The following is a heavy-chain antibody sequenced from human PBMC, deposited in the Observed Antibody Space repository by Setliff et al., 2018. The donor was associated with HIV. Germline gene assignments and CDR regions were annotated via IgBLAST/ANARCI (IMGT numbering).Heavy chain of an antibody. CDR3: ARGLPVAAAGPIDY. Sequence: GASVKVSCKASGYTLTGYYIHWVRQAPGQGLEWMGWINPNSGGTNYAQKFQGRVTMTRDTSINTAYMELSRLRSDDTAVYYCARGLPVAAAGPIDYWGQGTLVTVSS. V-gene: IGHV1-2*02. D-gene: IGHD6-13*01. J-gene: IGHJ4*02. CDR1: GYTLTGYY. CDR2: INPNSGGT.